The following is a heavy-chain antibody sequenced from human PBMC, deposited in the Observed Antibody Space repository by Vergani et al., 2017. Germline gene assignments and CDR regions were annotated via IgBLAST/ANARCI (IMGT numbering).Heavy chain of an antibody. J-gene: IGHJ2*01. CDR2: IYNSGNG. Sequence: QMQFQESGPGLVKASETLSLTCTVSGDSIISRSYYLGWTRQPPGKGLEWIGSIYNSGNGDSSSSLKSRVTISADTSKNQLTLRLTSVTAADTAVYYCASGKYYSDSTCHFRGRYFDVWGRGTLVTVPS. CDR3: ASGKYYSDSTCHFRGRYFDV. V-gene: IGHV4-39*01. D-gene: IGHD3-10*01. CDR1: GDSIISRSYY.